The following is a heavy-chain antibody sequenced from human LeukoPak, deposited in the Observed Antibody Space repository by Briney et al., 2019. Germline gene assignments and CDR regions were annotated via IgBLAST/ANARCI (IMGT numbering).Heavy chain of an antibody. V-gene: IGHV3-49*03. Sequence: GGSLRLSCAASGFTFSSYAMSWFRQAPGKGLEWVGFIRSKAYGGTTEYAASVKGRFTISRDDSKSIAYLQMNSLKTEDTAVYYCTRDNRDYDSSGYYYFDYWGQGTLVTVSS. D-gene: IGHD3-22*01. CDR2: IRSKAYGGTT. J-gene: IGHJ4*02. CDR3: TRDNRDYDSSGYYYFDY. CDR1: GFTFSSYA.